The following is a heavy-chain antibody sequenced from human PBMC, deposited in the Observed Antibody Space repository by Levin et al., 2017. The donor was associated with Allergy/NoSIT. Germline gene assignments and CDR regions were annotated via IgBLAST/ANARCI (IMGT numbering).Heavy chain of an antibody. D-gene: IGHD3-10*01. CDR1: GFTFSDYY. CDR2: ISSSGSYT. CDR3: ARQYGSGSYYNYYNWFDP. J-gene: IGHJ5*02. V-gene: IGHV3-11*03. Sequence: LSLTCAASGFTFSDYYMSWIRQAPGKGLEWVSYISSSGSYTSYADSLKGRFTISRDNAKNSLYLQMNSLRAEDTAVYYCARQYGSGSYYNYYNWFDPWGQGTLVTVSS.